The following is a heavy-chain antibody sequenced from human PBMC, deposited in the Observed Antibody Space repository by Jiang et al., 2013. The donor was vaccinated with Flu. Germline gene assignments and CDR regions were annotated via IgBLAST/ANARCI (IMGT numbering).Heavy chain of an antibody. V-gene: IGHV3-30*04. CDR2: ISYDGSNK. J-gene: IGHJ4*02. Sequence: GGGVVQPGRSLRLSCAASGFTFSSYAMHWVRQAPGKGLEWVAVISYDGSNKYYADSVKGRFTISRDNSKNTLYLQMNSLRAEDTAVYYCARSKSSGYPPLDYWGQGTLVTVSS. D-gene: IGHD3-22*01. CDR1: GFTFSSYA. CDR3: ARSKSSGYPPLDY.